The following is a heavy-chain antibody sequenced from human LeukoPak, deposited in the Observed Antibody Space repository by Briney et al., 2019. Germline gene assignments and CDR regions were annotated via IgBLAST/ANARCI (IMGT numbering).Heavy chain of an antibody. CDR1: GFTFSDHY. V-gene: IGHV3-72*01. Sequence: QPGGSLRLSCAASGFTFSDHYMDWVRQAPGKGLEWVGRTRNKANSYTTEYAASVKGRFTISRDDSKNSLYLQMNSLKTEDTAVYYCARGIRMGDGFDYWGQGTLVTVSS. D-gene: IGHD2-21*02. J-gene: IGHJ4*02. CDR3: ARGIRMGDGFDY. CDR2: TRNKANSYTT.